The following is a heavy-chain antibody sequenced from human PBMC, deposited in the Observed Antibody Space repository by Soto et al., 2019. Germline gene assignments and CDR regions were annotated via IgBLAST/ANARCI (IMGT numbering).Heavy chain of an antibody. Sequence: QVQLQESGPGLVKPSETLSLTCTVSGGSISSYYWSWIRQPPGKGLEWIGYIYYSGSTNYNPSLKRRVTISVDTSKNQFSLKLSSVTAADTAVYYCARKAYCGGDCLGFDYWGQGTLVTVSS. CDR3: ARKAYCGGDCLGFDY. J-gene: IGHJ4*02. CDR1: GGSISSYY. V-gene: IGHV4-59*01. D-gene: IGHD2-21*02. CDR2: IYYSGST.